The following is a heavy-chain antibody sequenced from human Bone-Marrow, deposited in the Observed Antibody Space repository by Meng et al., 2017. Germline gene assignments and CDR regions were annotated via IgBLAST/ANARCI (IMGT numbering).Heavy chain of an antibody. V-gene: IGHV4-61*01. D-gene: IGHD5-18*01. CDR1: GGSVYSGSYY. CDR3: ARTPGYSYGQIDS. CDR2: IYYTGTT. J-gene: IGHJ4*02. Sequence: QVRLVESGPGLVRPSETLSLTCTVSGGSVYSGSYYWSWIRQPPGKGLEWIGYIYYTGTTKYNPSLKSRVTISVDTSKNQFSLNLSSVTAADTALYYCARTPGYSYGQIDSWGQGTLVTVSS.